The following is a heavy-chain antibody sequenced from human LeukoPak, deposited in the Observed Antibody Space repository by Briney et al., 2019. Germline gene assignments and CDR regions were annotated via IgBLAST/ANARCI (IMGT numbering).Heavy chain of an antibody. J-gene: IGHJ6*02. CDR1: GYTFTSYG. V-gene: IGHV1-18*01. D-gene: IGHD1-1*01. CDR3: AREELDRVYGMDV. Sequence: ASAKVSCKASGYTFTSYGISWVRQAPGQGLEWMGWISAYNGNTNYAQKLQGRVTMTTDTPTSTAYMELRSLRSDDTAVYYCAREELDRVYGMDVWGQGTTVTVSS. CDR2: ISAYNGNT.